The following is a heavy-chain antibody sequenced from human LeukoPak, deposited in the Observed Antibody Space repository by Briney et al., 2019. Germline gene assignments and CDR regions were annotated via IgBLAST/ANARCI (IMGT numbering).Heavy chain of an antibody. D-gene: IGHD3-22*01. CDR1: GGSFSGYY. CDR3: ARHYYDRSGSYSFDY. J-gene: IGHJ4*02. Sequence: SETLSLTCAVYGGSFSGYYWSWIRQPPGKGLEWMGYIYSSGSTNYNPSLKSRVTISVDTSRNQFSLKLSSVTAADTAVYFCARHYYDRSGSYSFDYWGQGALVTVSS. CDR2: IYSSGST. V-gene: IGHV4-59*08.